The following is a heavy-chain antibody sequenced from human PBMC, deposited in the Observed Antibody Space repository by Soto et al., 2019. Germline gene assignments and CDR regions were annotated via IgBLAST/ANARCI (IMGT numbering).Heavy chain of an antibody. CDR3: AKDRSIGWYYFDY. CDR2: ISTSGTST. CDR1: GFTFSSYA. D-gene: IGHD6-19*01. Sequence: EVQLLESGGGLVQPGGSLRLSCAASGFTFSSYAMNWVRQTPGKGLEWVSAISTSGTSTYYADSVKGRFTISRDNSKNTVYLQMNSLRADDTAVYYCAKDRSIGWYYFDYWGQGILVTVSS. V-gene: IGHV3-23*01. J-gene: IGHJ4*02.